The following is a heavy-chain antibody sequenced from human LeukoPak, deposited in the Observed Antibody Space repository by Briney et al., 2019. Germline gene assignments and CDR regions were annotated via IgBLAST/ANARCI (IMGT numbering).Heavy chain of an antibody. CDR2: IYYSGST. Sequence: LSETLSLTCAVYGGSFSGYYWSWIRQPPGKGLEWIGYIYYSGSTNYNPSLKSRVTISVDTSKNQFSLKLSSVTAADTAVYYCARPDSVNAFDIWGQGTMVTVSS. CDR1: GGSFSGYY. V-gene: IGHV4-59*08. J-gene: IGHJ3*02. CDR3: ARPDSVNAFDI. D-gene: IGHD3-22*01.